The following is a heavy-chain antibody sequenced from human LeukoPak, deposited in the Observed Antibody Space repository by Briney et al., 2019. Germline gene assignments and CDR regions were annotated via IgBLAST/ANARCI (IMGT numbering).Heavy chain of an antibody. V-gene: IGHV4-61*02. J-gene: IGHJ6*03. D-gene: IGHD2-2*01. Sequence: SETLSLTCTVSGGSISSSSYYWSWIRQPAGKGLEWIGRIYTSGSTNYNPSLKSRVTISVDTSKNQFSLKLSSVTAADTAVYYCARDIVVVPAAMGDYYYYYMDVWGKGTTVTISS. CDR2: IYTSGST. CDR3: ARDIVVVPAAMGDYYYYYMDV. CDR1: GGSISSSSYY.